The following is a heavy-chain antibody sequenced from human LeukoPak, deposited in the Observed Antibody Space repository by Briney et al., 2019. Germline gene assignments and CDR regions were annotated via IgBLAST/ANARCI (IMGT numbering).Heavy chain of an antibody. CDR3: VRIYYGPDY. CDR1: GYIFTAHY. CDR2: INPNNGVT. V-gene: IGHV1-2*02. Sequence: ASVKVTCKASGYIFTAHYIHWVRQAPGQGLEWMGWINPNNGVTNYAQKFQGRVTMTRDTSITTAYMELSSLRSGDTAVYYCVRIYYGPDYWGQGTLVTVSS. D-gene: IGHD4-17*01. J-gene: IGHJ4*02.